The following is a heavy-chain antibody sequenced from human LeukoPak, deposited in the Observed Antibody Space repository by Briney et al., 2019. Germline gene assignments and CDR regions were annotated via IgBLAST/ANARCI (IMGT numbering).Heavy chain of an antibody. CDR2: INPNSGNT. V-gene: IGHV1-8*01. Sequence: GASVKLSCTASGYTFTSYDINWVRQPTGQGLEWMGWINPNSGNTGYAQQFQGRVTMTRNTSISTAYMELSSLRSEDTAVYYCARGCRLRRNYYYYMDVWGKGTTVTVSS. J-gene: IGHJ6*03. D-gene: IGHD4-17*01. CDR3: ARGCRLRRNYYYYMDV. CDR1: GYTFTSYD.